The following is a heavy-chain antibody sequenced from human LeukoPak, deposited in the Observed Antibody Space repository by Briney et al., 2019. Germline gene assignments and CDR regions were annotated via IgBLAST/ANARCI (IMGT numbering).Heavy chain of an antibody. CDR2: INPNSGGT. V-gene: IGHV1-2*02. CDR3: ARSEYYYDSSGYYTARRFDY. J-gene: IGHJ4*02. CDR1: GYTFTGYY. D-gene: IGHD3-22*01. Sequence: ASVKVSCKASGYTFTGYYMHWVRQAPGQGLEWMGWINPNSGGTNYAQKFQGRVTMTRDTSISTAYMELSRLRSDDTAVYYCARSEYYYDSSGYYTARRFDYWGQGTLVTVSS.